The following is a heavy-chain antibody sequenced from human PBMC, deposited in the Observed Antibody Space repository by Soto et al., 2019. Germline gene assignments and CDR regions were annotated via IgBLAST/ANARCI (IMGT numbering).Heavy chain of an antibody. J-gene: IGHJ3*02. V-gene: IGHV3-13*01. CDR1: GFSFSTFD. CDR3: VRGKGSAPNAGAFNI. CDR2: IGLSGDT. Sequence: EVQLVESGGDLVQPGGSLRLSCAASGFSFSTFDIHWVRQATGAGLEWVSGIGLSGDTYYAVSVRGRFTLSRENAKNSGSLKMTSLRADDTAVYFCVRGKGSAPNAGAFNIGGRGKMVTVSS. D-gene: IGHD2-8*01.